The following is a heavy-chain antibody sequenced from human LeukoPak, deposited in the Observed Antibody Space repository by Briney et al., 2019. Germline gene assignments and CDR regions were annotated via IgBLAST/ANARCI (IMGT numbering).Heavy chain of an antibody. D-gene: IGHD4-17*01. Sequence: PSETLSLTCTVSGGSISSYYWSWIRQPPGKGLEWIGSIDYSGSTYYNPSLKSRVTMSVDTSKNQFSLKLSSVTAADTAVYYCARLAENDYGDYIDYWGQGTLVTVSS. CDR3: ARLAENDYGDYIDY. CDR1: GGSISSYY. CDR2: IDYSGST. V-gene: IGHV4-39*01. J-gene: IGHJ4*02.